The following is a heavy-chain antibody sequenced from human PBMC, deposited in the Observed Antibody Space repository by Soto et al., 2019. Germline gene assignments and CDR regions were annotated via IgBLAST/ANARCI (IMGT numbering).Heavy chain of an antibody. D-gene: IGHD1-26*01. V-gene: IGHV3-21*01. CDR2: ISSSSSYI. Sequence: EVQLVESGGGLVKPGGSLRLSCAASGFTFSSYSMNWVRQAPGKGLEWVSSISSSSSYIYYADSVKGRFTISRDNAKNSRYLQMNSLRAEDTAVYYCAREGVGATSYGMDVWGQGTTVTVSS. CDR3: AREGVGATSYGMDV. J-gene: IGHJ6*02. CDR1: GFTFSSYS.